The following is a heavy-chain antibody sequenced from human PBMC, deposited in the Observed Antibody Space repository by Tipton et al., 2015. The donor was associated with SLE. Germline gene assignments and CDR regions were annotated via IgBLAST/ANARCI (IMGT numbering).Heavy chain of an antibody. CDR3: ARVGQPGIAAAGLDY. Sequence: SLRLSCAASGFTFSSYDMHWVRQATGKGLEWVSAIGTAGDTYYPGSVKGRFTISRENAKNSLYLQMNSLRAGDTAVYYCARVGQPGIAAAGLDYWGQGTLVTVSS. D-gene: IGHD6-13*01. CDR1: GFTFSSYD. V-gene: IGHV3-13*01. J-gene: IGHJ4*02. CDR2: IGTAGDT.